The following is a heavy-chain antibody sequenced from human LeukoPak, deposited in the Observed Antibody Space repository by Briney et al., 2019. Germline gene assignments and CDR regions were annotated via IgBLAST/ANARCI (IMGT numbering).Heavy chain of an antibody. Sequence: SETLSLTCTVSGGSISSSNYYWGWIRQPPGEGLEWIGSIYYTGSTYYNPSLKSRITISVDTSKNQFSLKLSSVTAADTAVYYCARGVGNGVRVYYYGMDVWGQGTTVTVSS. J-gene: IGHJ6*02. V-gene: IGHV4-39*07. D-gene: IGHD3-10*01. CDR2: IYYTGST. CDR1: GGSISSSNYY. CDR3: ARGVGNGVRVYYYGMDV.